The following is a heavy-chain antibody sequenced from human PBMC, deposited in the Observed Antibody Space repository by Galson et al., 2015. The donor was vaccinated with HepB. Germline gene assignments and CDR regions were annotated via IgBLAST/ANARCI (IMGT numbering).Heavy chain of an antibody. CDR2: IGTIGDT. D-gene: IGHD3-10*01. J-gene: IGHJ6*02. CDR1: GFTFSSQD. Sequence: SLRLSCAASGFTFSSQDMHWVRQTTGRGLEWVSGIGTIGDTFYSTSVRGRFTISRENAKNSLYLQMNSLRDDDTAVYYCARGHPVVRGVISDMDVWVQGTTVTVSS. V-gene: IGHV3-13*01. CDR3: ARGHPVVRGVISDMDV.